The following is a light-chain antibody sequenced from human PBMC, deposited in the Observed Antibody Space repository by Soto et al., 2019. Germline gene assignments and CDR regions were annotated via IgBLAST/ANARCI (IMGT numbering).Light chain of an antibody. J-gene: IGKJ5*01. Sequence: ENVLTQSPGTLSLSPVERATLSFMASQSVGRNYLAWFQQKSGQAPRLVIYGASSRAAGIPDRLSGSGSGTDFTLTISRLEPEDFAVYYCQQYATSPINFGQGTRLEIK. V-gene: IGKV3-20*01. CDR1: QSVGRNY. CDR2: GAS. CDR3: QQYATSPIN.